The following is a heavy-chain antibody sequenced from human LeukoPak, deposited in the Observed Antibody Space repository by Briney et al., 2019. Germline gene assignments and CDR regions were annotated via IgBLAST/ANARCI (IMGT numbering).Heavy chain of an antibody. J-gene: IGHJ4*02. Sequence: PSETLSLTCTVSGGSISSGGYYWSWIRQHPGKGLEWIGRIYTSGNTNYNPSLKSRVTISVDKSKNQFSLKLSSVTAADTAVYYCARQMAGIAAASPLSLGYWGQGTLVTVSS. D-gene: IGHD6-13*01. V-gene: IGHV4-61*02. CDR2: IYTSGNT. CDR3: ARQMAGIAAASPLSLGY. CDR1: GGSISSGGYY.